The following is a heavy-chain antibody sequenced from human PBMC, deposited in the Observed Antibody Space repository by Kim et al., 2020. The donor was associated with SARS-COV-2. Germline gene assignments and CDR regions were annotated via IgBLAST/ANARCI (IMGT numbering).Heavy chain of an antibody. CDR3: ARGPTTYYDFWSGYYDY. Sequence: VKGRFTIARDKAKNSLYLQMNSLRAEDTAVYYCARGPTTYYDFWSGYYDYWGQGTLVTVSS. J-gene: IGHJ4*02. V-gene: IGHV3-11*06. D-gene: IGHD3-3*01.